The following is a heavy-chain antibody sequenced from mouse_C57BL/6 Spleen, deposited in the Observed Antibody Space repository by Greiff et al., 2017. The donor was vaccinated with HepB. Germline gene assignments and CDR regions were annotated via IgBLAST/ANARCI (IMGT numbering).Heavy chain of an antibody. Sequence: QVHVKQPGAELVMPGASVKLSCKASGYTFTSYWMLWVKQRPGQGLEWIGEIDPSDSYTNYNQKFKGKSTLTVDKSSSTAYMQLSSLTSEDSAVYYCARRGYYGSSYFDYWGQGTTLTVSS. CDR3: ARRGYYGSSYFDY. CDR1: GYTFTSYW. V-gene: IGHV1-69*01. J-gene: IGHJ2*01. CDR2: IDPSDSYT. D-gene: IGHD1-1*01.